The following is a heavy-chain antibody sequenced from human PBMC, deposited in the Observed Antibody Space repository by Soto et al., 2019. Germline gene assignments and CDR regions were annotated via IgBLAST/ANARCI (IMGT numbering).Heavy chain of an antibody. CDR3: ARDMVRGLYPEYFQH. D-gene: IGHD3-10*01. CDR2: IYSGGNT. V-gene: IGHV3-66*01. CDR1: GFTVSSNY. J-gene: IGHJ1*01. Sequence: EVQLVESGGGLVQPGGSLRLSCAASGFTVSSNYMSWVRQAPGKGLEWVSVIYSGGNTYYADSVKGRFTISRDNSKNTLYLQMNSLRAEDTAVYYCARDMVRGLYPEYFQHWGQGTLVTVSS.